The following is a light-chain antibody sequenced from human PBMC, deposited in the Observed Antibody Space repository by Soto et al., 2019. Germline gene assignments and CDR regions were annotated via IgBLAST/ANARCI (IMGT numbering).Light chain of an antibody. J-gene: IGKJ1*01. CDR2: GAS. CDR3: QQYNNWPRT. V-gene: IGKV3D-15*01. Sequence: IVLTQSPGTLSLSPGERATLSCRASQSVSNNYLAWYQQKPGQAPRLLIYGASNRATGIPARFSGSGSGTEFTLTISSLQSEDFAVYYCQQYNNWPRTFGQGTKVAIK. CDR1: QSVSNN.